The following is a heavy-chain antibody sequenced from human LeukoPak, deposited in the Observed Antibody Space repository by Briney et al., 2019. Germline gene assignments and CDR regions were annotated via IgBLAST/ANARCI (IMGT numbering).Heavy chain of an antibody. CDR1: GYSFTSYW. CDR2: IYPGDSDT. CDR3: ARFITMVRGVKGYYFDY. Sequence: GESLKISCKGSGYSFTSYWIGWVRQMPEKGLEWMGIIYPGDSDTRYSPSFQGQVTISADKSISTAYLQWSSLKASDTAMYYCARFITMVRGVKGYYFDYWGQGTLVTVSS. V-gene: IGHV5-51*01. J-gene: IGHJ4*02. D-gene: IGHD3-10*01.